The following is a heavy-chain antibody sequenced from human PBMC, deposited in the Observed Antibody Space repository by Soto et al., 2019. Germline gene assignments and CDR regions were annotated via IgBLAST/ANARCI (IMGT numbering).Heavy chain of an antibody. CDR2: INPSDSQT. J-gene: IGHJ4*02. Sequence: GESLKISCKGSGYSFAGYWITWVRQKPGKGLEWMGRINPSDSQTYYSPSFRGHVTISVTKSITTAFLQWSSLRASDTAMYYCARQIYDSDTGPNFQYYFDSWGQGTPVTVSS. CDR1: GYSFAGYW. V-gene: IGHV5-10-1*01. D-gene: IGHD3-22*01. CDR3: ARQIYDSDTGPNFQYYFDS.